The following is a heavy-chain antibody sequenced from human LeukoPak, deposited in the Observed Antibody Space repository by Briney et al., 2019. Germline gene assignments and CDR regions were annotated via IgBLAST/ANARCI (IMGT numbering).Heavy chain of an antibody. CDR3: ARESRDGYIVDY. CDR1: GGSISSGGDY. Sequence: PSETLSLTCTVSGGSISSGGDYWSWIRQHPGKDLEWIGYIYYSGSTYYNPSLKSRVTISVDMSKNQFSLKLSSVTAADTAVYYCARESRDGYIVDYWGQGTLVTVSS. V-gene: IGHV4-31*03. CDR2: IYYSGST. D-gene: IGHD5-24*01. J-gene: IGHJ4*02.